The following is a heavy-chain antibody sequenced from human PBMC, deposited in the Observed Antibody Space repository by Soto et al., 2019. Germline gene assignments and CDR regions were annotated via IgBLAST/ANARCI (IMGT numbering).Heavy chain of an antibody. CDR1: GFNFTSSA. V-gene: IGHV1-58*01. CDR2: IVVGTGNT. D-gene: IGHD1-1*01. J-gene: IGHJ4*02. CDR3: AADRWTGTSRTLDY. Sequence: GPSVKVSCKASGFNFTSSAVQWVRQARGQRLEWIGWIVVGTGNTNYAQKFQERVTITRDMSTSTAYMELSSLRAEDTAVYYCAADRWTGTSRTLDYWGQGTLVTVSS.